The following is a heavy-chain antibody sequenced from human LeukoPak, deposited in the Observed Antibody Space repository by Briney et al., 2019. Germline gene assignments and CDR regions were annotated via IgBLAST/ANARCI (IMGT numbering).Heavy chain of an antibody. CDR3: ARLGASDSSGYTDDSFDY. Sequence: SETLSLTCTVSGGSFSTTNYYWGWIRQPPGKGLEYIGTISYSGFTYYNPSLKSRVTESVDTSKNQFSLKLSSVTAADTAVYYCARLGASDSSGYTDDSFDYWGQGTLVTVSS. CDR1: GGSFSTTNYY. D-gene: IGHD3-22*01. CDR2: ISYSGFT. V-gene: IGHV4-39*07. J-gene: IGHJ4*02.